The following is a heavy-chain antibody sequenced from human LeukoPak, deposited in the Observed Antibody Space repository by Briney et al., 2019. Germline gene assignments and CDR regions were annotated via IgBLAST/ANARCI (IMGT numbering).Heavy chain of an antibody. V-gene: IGHV1-2*02. CDR1: GYTFTSYG. Sequence: GASVKVSCKASGYTFTSYGISWVRQAPVQGLEWMGWINPNSGGTNYAQKFQGRVTMTRDTSISTAYMELSRLRSDDTAVYYCARPVLWFGEDGWVEIDAFDIWGQGTMVTVSS. CDR2: INPNSGGT. D-gene: IGHD3-10*01. J-gene: IGHJ3*02. CDR3: ARPVLWFGEDGWVEIDAFDI.